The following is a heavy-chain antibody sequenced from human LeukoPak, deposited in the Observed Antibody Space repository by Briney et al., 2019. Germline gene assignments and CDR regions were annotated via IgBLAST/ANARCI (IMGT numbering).Heavy chain of an antibody. Sequence: GGSLRLSCAASGFIFGDYAMHWVRQAPGKGLEWVAAIAFDDTDRYYIDSVKGRFTISRDDSKNTLYPHMTSLRAEDTAVYYCTNSDDYGDYWGQGTLVTVSS. CDR1: GFIFGDYA. CDR3: TNSDDYGDY. J-gene: IGHJ4*02. V-gene: IGHV3-30*04. CDR2: IAFDDTDR.